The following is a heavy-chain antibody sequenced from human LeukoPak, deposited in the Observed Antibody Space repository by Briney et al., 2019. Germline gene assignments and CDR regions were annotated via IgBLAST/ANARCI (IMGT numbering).Heavy chain of an antibody. CDR2: INPNSGGT. Sequence: ASVKVSCKASEYTFTGYYMHWVRQAPGQGLEWMGWINPNSGGTNYAQKFQGRVTMTRDTSISTAYMELSRLRSDDTAVYYCARDSGGYSYGDKDYWGQGTLVTVSS. CDR3: ARDSGGYSYGDKDY. J-gene: IGHJ4*02. V-gene: IGHV1-2*02. D-gene: IGHD5-18*01. CDR1: EYTFTGYY.